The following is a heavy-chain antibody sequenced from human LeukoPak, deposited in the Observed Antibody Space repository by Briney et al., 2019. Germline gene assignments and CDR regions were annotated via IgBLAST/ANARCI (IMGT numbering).Heavy chain of an antibody. V-gene: IGHV3-30-3*01. CDR2: ISYDGSNK. CDR1: GFTFSSYA. D-gene: IGHD6-13*01. J-gene: IGHJ4*02. CDR3: AREGQAAGNYFDY. Sequence: GGSLRLSCAASGFTFSSYAMHWVRQAPGKGLEWVAVISYDGSNKYYADSVKGRFTISRDNSKNTLCLQMNSLRAEDTAVYYCAREGQAAGNYFDYWGQGTLVTVSS.